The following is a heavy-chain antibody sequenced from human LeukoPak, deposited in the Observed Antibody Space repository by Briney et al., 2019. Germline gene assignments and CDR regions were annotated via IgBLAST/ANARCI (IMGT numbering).Heavy chain of an antibody. D-gene: IGHD2-2*01. Sequence: GGSLRLSSAASGFTFSSYWMSWVRQAPGKGLEWVANIKQDGSEKYYVDSVKGRFTISRDNAKNSLYLQMNSLRAEDTAVYYCARELVYCSSTSCRDYYGMDVWGQGTTVTVSS. CDR3: ARELVYCSSTSCRDYYGMDV. CDR1: GFTFSSYW. CDR2: IKQDGSEK. J-gene: IGHJ6*02. V-gene: IGHV3-7*01.